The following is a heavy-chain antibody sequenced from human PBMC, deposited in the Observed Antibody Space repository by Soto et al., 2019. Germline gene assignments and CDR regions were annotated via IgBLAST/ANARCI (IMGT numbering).Heavy chain of an antibody. V-gene: IGHV5-51*01. J-gene: IGHJ6*02. CDR1: GYRFTSYW. D-gene: IGHD2-2*01. Sequence: PGESLKISCTVSGYRFTSYWIGWVRQMPGKGLEWMGIIYPGDSDTRYSPSFQGQVTISADKSISTAYLQWSSLKASDTAMYYCARLSLEGDIVVVPVRMDVWGQGTTVTVSS. CDR3: ARLSLEGDIVVVPVRMDV. CDR2: IYPGDSDT.